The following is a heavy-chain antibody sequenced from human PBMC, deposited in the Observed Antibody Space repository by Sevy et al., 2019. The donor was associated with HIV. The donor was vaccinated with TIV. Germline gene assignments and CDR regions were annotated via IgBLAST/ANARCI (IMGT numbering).Heavy chain of an antibody. CDR3: ARYNFWSGHYDYFDY. J-gene: IGHJ4*02. CDR1: GGSISSHY. V-gene: IGHV4-4*07. Sequence: ESLKISCSVSGGSISSHYWSWIRQPAGEGLEWIGRIDTSGGTNYNPSLKTRVTMSIDTSKNQFSLRLRSVTAADTAVYYCARYNFWSGHYDYFDYWGPGALVTVSS. CDR2: IDTSGGT. D-gene: IGHD3-3*01.